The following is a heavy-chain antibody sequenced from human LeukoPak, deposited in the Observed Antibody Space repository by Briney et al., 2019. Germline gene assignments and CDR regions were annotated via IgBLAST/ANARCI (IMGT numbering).Heavy chain of an antibody. D-gene: IGHD3-10*01. CDR3: ARDYYGSGSSYFDY. CDR2: IKQDGSEK. J-gene: IGHJ4*02. Sequence: PGGSLRLSCAASGFTFSSYWMSWVRQAPGKGLEWVANIKQDGSEKYYVDSVKGRFTISRDNAKNSLYLQMNSLRAEDTAVYYCARDYYGSGSSYFDYWGQGTLVTVSS. V-gene: IGHV3-7*01. CDR1: GFTFSSYW.